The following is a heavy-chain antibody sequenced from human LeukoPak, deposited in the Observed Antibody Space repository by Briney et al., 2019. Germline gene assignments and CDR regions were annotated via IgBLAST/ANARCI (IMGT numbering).Heavy chain of an antibody. CDR3: ARLLVGATTHIDY. CDR2: IYYSGST. J-gene: IGHJ4*02. D-gene: IGHD1-26*01. Sequence: PSETLSLTCTVSGGSISSSSYYWGWIRQPPGKGLEWIGSIYYSGSTYYNPSLKSRVTISVGTSKNQFSLKLSSVTAADTAVYYCARLLVGATTHIDYWGQGTLVTVSS. V-gene: IGHV4-39*01. CDR1: GGSISSSSYY.